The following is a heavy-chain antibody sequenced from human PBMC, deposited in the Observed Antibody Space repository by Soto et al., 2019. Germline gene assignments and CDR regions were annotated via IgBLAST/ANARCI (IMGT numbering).Heavy chain of an antibody. CDR1: GDTSSNYG. Sequence: QVKLVQSGAEVKKPGSSVKVSCKASGDTSSNYGVSWVRQAPGQGLEWMGGILPVFGTTTYARNFQGRITITADKSTSTVYMELTSLRSDDTATYYCARDPDEVVGTDYHYYGMDVWDQGATVTVSS. V-gene: IGHV1-69*06. J-gene: IGHJ6*02. CDR3: ARDPDEVVGTDYHYYGMDV. CDR2: ILPVFGTT. D-gene: IGHD1-26*01.